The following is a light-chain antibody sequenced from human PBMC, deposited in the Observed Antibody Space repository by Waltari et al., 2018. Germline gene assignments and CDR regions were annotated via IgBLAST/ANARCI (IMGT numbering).Light chain of an antibody. CDR2: QDK. CDR1: GLGDKY. J-gene: IGLJ3*02. Sequence: SYELSQSPSVSVSPRETANITCSGDGLGDKYVSWYQQKPGQSPVLVIYQDKNRPSGIPDRFSCSNSGNTATLTIAGTQALDEADYYCQAWDISTVVFGGGTKLTVL. V-gene: IGLV3-1*01. CDR3: QAWDISTVV.